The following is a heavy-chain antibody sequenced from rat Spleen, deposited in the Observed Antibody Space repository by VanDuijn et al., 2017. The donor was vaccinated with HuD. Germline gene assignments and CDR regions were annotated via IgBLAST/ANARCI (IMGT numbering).Heavy chain of an antibody. CDR3: ARQSGSGLDY. CDR2: ISTGGGDT. V-gene: IGHV5-25*01. CDR1: GFTFSNYH. D-gene: IGHD4-3*01. J-gene: IGHJ2*01. Sequence: EVQLVESGGGLVQPGRSLKLSCAVSGFTFSNYHMAWVRQAPTKGLERVASISTGGGDTYYRDSVKGRFTISRDNAKSTLYLQMDSLRSEDTATYYCARQSGSGLDYWGQGVMVTVSS.